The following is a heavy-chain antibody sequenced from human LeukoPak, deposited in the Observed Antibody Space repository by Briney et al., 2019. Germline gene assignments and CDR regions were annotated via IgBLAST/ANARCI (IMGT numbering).Heavy chain of an antibody. J-gene: IGHJ4*02. CDR1: GYTFTSYY. CDR3: ARDRGQAAAGTGVGYFDY. V-gene: IGHV1-46*01. CDR2: INPSGGST. Sequence: GASVKVSCKASGYTFTSYYMHWVRQAPGQGLEWMGIINPSGGSTSYAQKFQGRVTMTRDTSTSTVYMELSSLRSEDTAVYYCARDRGQAAAGTGVGYFDYWGQGTLVTVSS. D-gene: IGHD6-13*01.